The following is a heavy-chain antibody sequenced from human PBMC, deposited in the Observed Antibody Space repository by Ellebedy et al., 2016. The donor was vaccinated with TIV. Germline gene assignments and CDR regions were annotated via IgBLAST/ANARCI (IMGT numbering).Heavy chain of an antibody. CDR3: ARDLRDSSSSRYYYGMDV. J-gene: IGHJ6*02. D-gene: IGHD6-6*01. Sequence: ASVKVSCKASGYTFTSYYMHWVRQAPGQGLEWMGIINPSGGSTSYAQKFQGRVTMTRDTSTSIVYMELSSLRSEDTAVYYCARDLRDSSSSRYYYGMDVWGQGTTVTVSS. V-gene: IGHV1-46*01. CDR2: INPSGGST. CDR1: GYTFTSYY.